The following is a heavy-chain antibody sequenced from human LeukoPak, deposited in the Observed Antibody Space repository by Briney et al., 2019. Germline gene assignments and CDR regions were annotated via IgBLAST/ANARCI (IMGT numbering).Heavy chain of an antibody. CDR3: ARNPTRMLGNAFDI. D-gene: IGHD1-14*01. V-gene: IGHV1-69*13. CDR2: IIPIFGTA. CDR1: GGTFSSYA. Sequence: EASVKVSCKASGGTFSSYAISWVRQAPGQGLEWMGGIIPIFGTANYAQKFQGRVTITADESTSTAYMELSSLRSEDTAVYYCARNPTRMLGNAFDIWGQGTMVTVSS. J-gene: IGHJ3*02.